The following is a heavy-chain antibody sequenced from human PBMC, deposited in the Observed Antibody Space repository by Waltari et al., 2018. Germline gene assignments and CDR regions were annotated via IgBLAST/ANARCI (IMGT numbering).Heavy chain of an antibody. CDR3: ARDRRAAAGTRWESYYYYYYMDV. CDR2: IKQDGSEK. Sequence: EVQLVESGGGLVKPRGSLRLSCAASGFTFSSYWMSWVRQAPGKGLEWVANIKQDGSEKYYVDSVKGRFTISRDNAKNSLYLQMNSLRAEDTAVYYCARDRRAAAGTRWESYYYYYYMDVWGKGTTVTVSS. CDR1: GFTFSSYW. D-gene: IGHD6-13*01. J-gene: IGHJ6*03. V-gene: IGHV3-7*01.